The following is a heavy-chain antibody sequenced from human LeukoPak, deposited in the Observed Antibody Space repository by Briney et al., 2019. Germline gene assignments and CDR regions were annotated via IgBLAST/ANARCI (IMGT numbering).Heavy chain of an antibody. CDR2: FDPEDGET. CDR1: GYTLTELS. CDR3: ATTPPRWLRQLGFDY. D-gene: IGHD5-24*01. Sequence: ASVKVSCKVSGYTLTELSMHWERQAPGKGLEWMGGFDPEDGETIYAQKFQGRVTMTEDTSTDTAYMELSSLRSEDTAVYYCATTPPRWLRQLGFDYWGQGTLVTVSS. J-gene: IGHJ4*02. V-gene: IGHV1-24*01.